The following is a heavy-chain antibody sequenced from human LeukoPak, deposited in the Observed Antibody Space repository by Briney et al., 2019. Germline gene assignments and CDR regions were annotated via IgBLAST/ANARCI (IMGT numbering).Heavy chain of an antibody. D-gene: IGHD6-19*01. Sequence: KPAETLSLTCTVSGXSISSYYWTWIRQPPGKGLEWIGYNSYSGNTNYNASLKSRVTISLDVFKNQFSLNLISVTAADTAVYYCARAGSGWPFDYWGQGTLVTVSS. CDR3: ARAGSGWPFDY. J-gene: IGHJ4*02. V-gene: IGHV4-59*01. CDR1: GXSISSYY. CDR2: NSYSGNT.